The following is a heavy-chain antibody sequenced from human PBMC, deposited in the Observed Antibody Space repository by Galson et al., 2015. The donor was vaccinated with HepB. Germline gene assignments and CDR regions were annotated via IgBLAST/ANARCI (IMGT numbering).Heavy chain of an antibody. Sequence: SLRLSCAASGFTFSDYYMSWIRQAPGKGLEWVSYISSSSSTIYYADSVKGRFTISRDNAKNSLYLQMNSLRAEDTAVYYCARDFADIVVDLGYYYYMDVWGKGTTVTVSS. J-gene: IGHJ6*03. V-gene: IGHV3-11*04. CDR1: GFTFSDYY. D-gene: IGHD2-15*01. CDR2: ISSSSSTI. CDR3: ARDFADIVVDLGYYYYMDV.